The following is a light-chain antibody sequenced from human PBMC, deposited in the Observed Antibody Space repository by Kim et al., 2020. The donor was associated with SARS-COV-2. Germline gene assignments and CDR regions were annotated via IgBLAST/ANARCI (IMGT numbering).Light chain of an antibody. CDR1: SLRIYY. CDR3: NSRDSSGHHL. J-gene: IGLJ2*01. Sequence: SSELTQDPAVSVALGQTVRITCQGDSLRIYYASWYQQKPGQAPVLVIYGKNNRPSGIPDRFSGSSSGNTASLTITGAQAEDEADHYCNSRDSSGHHLFGG. V-gene: IGLV3-19*01. CDR2: GKN.